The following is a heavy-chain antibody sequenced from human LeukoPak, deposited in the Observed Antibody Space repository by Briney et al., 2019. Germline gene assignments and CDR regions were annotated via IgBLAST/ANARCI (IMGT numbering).Heavy chain of an antibody. D-gene: IGHD3-22*01. CDR2: ISWNSGSI. V-gene: IGHV3-9*01. J-gene: IGHJ4*02. CDR3: AKEGGYYDSSGRPPTY. CDR1: GFTFDDYA. Sequence: GGSLRLSCAASGFTFDDYAMHWVRQAPGKGLEWVSGISWNSGSIGYADSVKGRFTISRDNAKNSLYLQMNSLRAEDTAVYYCAKEGGYYDSSGRPPTYWGQGTLVTVSS.